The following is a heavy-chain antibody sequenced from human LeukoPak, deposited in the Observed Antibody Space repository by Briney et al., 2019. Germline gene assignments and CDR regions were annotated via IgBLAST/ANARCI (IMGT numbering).Heavy chain of an antibody. Sequence: GGSLKPSCAASGFTFSGSAMHWVRQASGKGLEWVGRIRSKANSYATAYAASVKGRFTISRDDSKNTAYLQMNSLKTEDTAVYYCTRRKEGFDYWGQGTLVTVSS. CDR1: GFTFSGSA. CDR3: TRRKEGFDY. CDR2: IRSKANSYAT. J-gene: IGHJ4*02. V-gene: IGHV3-73*01.